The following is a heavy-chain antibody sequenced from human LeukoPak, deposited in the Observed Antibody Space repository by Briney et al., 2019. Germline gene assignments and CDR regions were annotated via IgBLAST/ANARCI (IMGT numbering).Heavy chain of an antibody. J-gene: IGHJ5*02. CDR3: ARRLGIAAAGNPPAYNWFDP. CDR1: GGSISSSSYY. D-gene: IGHD6-13*01. Sequence: PSETLSLICTVSGGSISSSSYYWGWIRQPPGKGLEWIGSIYYSGSTYYNPSLKSRVTISVDTSKNQFSLKLSSVTAADTAVYYCARRLGIAAAGNPPAYNWFDPWGQGTMLTVSS. V-gene: IGHV4-39*01. CDR2: IYYSGST.